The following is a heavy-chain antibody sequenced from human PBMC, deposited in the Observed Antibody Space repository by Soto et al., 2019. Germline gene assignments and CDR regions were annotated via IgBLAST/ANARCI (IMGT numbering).Heavy chain of an antibody. CDR2: ISNRGDT. CDR3: AREPRYCRGGSCSITGDAYDI. CDR1: GFIVSDTY. Sequence: EVQLVESGGGLVQPGGSLRLSCTASGFIVSDTYVNWVRQAPGKGLEWVSVISNRGDTHYADSVRGRFRLSRDISDNTLHLQMNNLRVEDTAVYYCAREPRYCRGGSCSITGDAYDIWGPGTMVTVSS. D-gene: IGHD2-15*01. J-gene: IGHJ3*02. V-gene: IGHV3-66*01.